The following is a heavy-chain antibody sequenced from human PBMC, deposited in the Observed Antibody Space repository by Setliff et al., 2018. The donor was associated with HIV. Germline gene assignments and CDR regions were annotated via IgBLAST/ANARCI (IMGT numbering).Heavy chain of an antibody. CDR3: ARGGIAAADKRDINF. Sequence: GGSVKVSCKASGYIFTSYYMHWVRQAPGQGLEWLGVINPSGGSTDYAQTFKDRVTMTKDTSTATVNMELRSLTSDDTAVYYCARGGIAAADKRDINFWGQGTMVTVSS. J-gene: IGHJ3*01. D-gene: IGHD6-13*01. CDR2: INPSGGST. V-gene: IGHV1-46*01. CDR1: GYIFTSYY.